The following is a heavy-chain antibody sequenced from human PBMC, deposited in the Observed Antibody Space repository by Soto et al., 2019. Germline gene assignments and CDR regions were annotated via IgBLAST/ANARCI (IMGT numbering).Heavy chain of an antibody. CDR1: GFIFSDLT. V-gene: IGHV3-48*02. J-gene: IGHJ6*02. Sequence: GRSLRLSCAASGFIFSDLTMTWVRQAPGRGLEFVSHISSSGGAIFYAESVKGRFTVSRDNAKNSLYLQMTSLRDDDTAVYFCARDHGGSTWFVGIYYFFGLDVWGQGTAVTVSS. D-gene: IGHD6-13*01. CDR3: ARDHGGSTWFVGIYYFFGLDV. CDR2: ISSSGGAI.